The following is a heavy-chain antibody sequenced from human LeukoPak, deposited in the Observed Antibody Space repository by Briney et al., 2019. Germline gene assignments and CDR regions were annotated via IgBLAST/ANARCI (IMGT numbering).Heavy chain of an antibody. J-gene: IGHJ4*02. Sequence: SETLSLNCVVLRGYFIGDCLSWIRQRPRNGLEWIEQFKHIGSTNYNPSLKSRVPISADTSTNQFPLKLSSVTAADTAVYYCARGGRSSSWYAYFDYWGQGTLVTVSS. CDR2: FKHIGST. CDR3: ARGGRSSSWYAYFDY. V-gene: IGHV4-34*01. CDR1: RGYFIGDC. D-gene: IGHD6-13*01.